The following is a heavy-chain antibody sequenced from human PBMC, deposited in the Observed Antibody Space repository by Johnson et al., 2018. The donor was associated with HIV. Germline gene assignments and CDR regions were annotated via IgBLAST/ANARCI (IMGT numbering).Heavy chain of an antibody. CDR3: ARFENTLSNAFDI. CDR1: GFTFEDYA. D-gene: IGHD3-10*01. V-gene: IGHV3-9*01. J-gene: IGHJ3*02. Sequence: VQLVESGGGLVQPGRSLRLSCTASGFTFEDYAMHWVRQAPGKGLEWVSGISWNSGSMGYAASVKGRFAISRDNAKNSLYLQMNSLRAEDTALYYCARFENTLSNAFDIWGQGTMVTVSS. CDR2: ISWNSGSM.